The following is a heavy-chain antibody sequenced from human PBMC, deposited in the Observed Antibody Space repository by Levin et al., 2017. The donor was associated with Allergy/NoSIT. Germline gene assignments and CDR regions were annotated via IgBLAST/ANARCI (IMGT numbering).Heavy chain of an antibody. V-gene: IGHV1-69*13. J-gene: IGHJ6*03. CDR3: ARMRWGFRELTNYYYYYMDV. D-gene: IGHD3-10*01. CDR2: IIPIFGTA. Sequence: SVKVSCKASGGTFSSYAISWVRQAPGQGLEWMGGIIPIFGTANYAQKFHGRVTITADESTSTAYMELSSLRSEDTAVYYCARMRWGFRELTNYYYYYMDVWGKGTTVTVSS. CDR1: GGTFSSYA.